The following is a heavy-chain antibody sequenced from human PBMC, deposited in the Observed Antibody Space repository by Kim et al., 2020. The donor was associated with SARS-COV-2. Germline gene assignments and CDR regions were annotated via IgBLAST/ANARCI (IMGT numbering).Heavy chain of an antibody. Sequence: ASVKVSCKVSGYTLTELSMHWVRQAPGKGLEWMGGFDPEDGETIYAQKFQGRVTMTEDTSTDTAYMELSSLRSEDTAVYYCATRGYYYYYYGMDVWGQGTTVTVSS. D-gene: IGHD1-26*01. CDR1: GYTLTELS. CDR2: FDPEDGET. V-gene: IGHV1-24*01. CDR3: ATRGYYYYYYGMDV. J-gene: IGHJ6*02.